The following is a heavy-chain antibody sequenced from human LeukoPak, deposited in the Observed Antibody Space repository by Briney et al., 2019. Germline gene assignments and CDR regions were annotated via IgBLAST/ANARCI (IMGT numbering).Heavy chain of an antibody. CDR2: ISNSDSST. Sequence: GGSLRLSCAASAFTFSNYAMSWVRQAPGKGLEWVSTISNSDSSTYYADSVKGRFTISRDNSRNTLSLQMNSLRVKDTAVYYCAVAGSGTFDIWGQGAVVIVSS. CDR3: AVAGSGTFDI. CDR1: AFTFSNYA. D-gene: IGHD3-10*01. J-gene: IGHJ3*02. V-gene: IGHV3-23*01.